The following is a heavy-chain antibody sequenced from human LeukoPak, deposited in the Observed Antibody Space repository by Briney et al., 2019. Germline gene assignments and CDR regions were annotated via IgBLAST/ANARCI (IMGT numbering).Heavy chain of an antibody. J-gene: IGHJ4*02. Sequence: PWASVKVSCKASGYTFTGYYMHWVRQAPGQGLEWMGWINPNSGGTNYAQKFQGRVTMTRDTSISTAYMELRSLRSDDTAVYYCARGGKMGHSGSGSYSPLHYWGQGTLVTVSS. V-gene: IGHV1-2*02. CDR3: ARGGKMGHSGSGSYSPLHY. CDR1: GYTFTGYY. CDR2: INPNSGGT. D-gene: IGHD3-10*01.